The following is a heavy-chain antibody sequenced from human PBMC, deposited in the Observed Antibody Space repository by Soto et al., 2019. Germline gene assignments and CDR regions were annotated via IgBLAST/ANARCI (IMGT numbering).Heavy chain of an antibody. CDR3: ARPRYYYGSVVFD. CDR2: ISYDGSNK. V-gene: IGHV3-30-3*01. J-gene: IGHJ4*02. Sequence: QVQLVESGGGVVQPGRSLRLSCAASGFTFSSYAMHWVRQAPGKGLEWVAVISYDGSNKYYADSVKGRFTISRDNSKNTLYLQMNSLRAEDTAVYYCARPRYYYGSVVFDWGQGTLVTVSS. D-gene: IGHD3-10*01. CDR1: GFTFSSYA.